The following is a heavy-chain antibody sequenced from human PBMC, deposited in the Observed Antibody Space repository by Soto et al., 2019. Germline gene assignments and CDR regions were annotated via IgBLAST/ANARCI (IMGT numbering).Heavy chain of an antibody. V-gene: IGHV2-26*01. J-gene: IGHJ4*02. CDR3: ARMGSRWLPVAC. D-gene: IGHD5-12*01. CDR1: GCSISNDRMG. Sequence: QVTLKESGPVLVKPTETLTLTCTVSGCSISNDRMGVSWLRQPPEKPLEWLAHIFSTAEKSYSKSLKSRLTISKDTSKSRVVLTMTNMDPVETAKYYGARMGSRWLPVACWGQRSLVTVTS. CDR2: IFSTAEK.